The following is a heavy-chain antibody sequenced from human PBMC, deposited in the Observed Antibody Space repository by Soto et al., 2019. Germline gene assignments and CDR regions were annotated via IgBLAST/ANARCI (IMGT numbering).Heavy chain of an antibody. CDR2: INHSGST. D-gene: IGHD6-6*01. CDR3: ARMSSGRYSSSGFDY. Sequence: SETLSLTCAVYGGSFSGYYWSWIRQPPGKGLEWIGEINHSGSTNYNPSLKSRVTISVDTSKNQFSLKLSSVTAADTAVYYCARMSSGRYSSSGFDYWGQGTLVTVSS. J-gene: IGHJ4*02. V-gene: IGHV4-34*01. CDR1: GGSFSGYY.